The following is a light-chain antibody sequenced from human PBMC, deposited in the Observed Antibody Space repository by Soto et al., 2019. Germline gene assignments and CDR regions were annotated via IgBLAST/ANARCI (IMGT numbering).Light chain of an antibody. CDR1: QSVSSSF. J-gene: IGKJ1*01. CDR3: QQYGSSPWT. CDR2: GAS. V-gene: IGKV3-20*01. Sequence: EIVLTQSTGTLSLSPGERATLSCRASQSVSSSFLAWYQQKPGQAPRLLIYGASIRDTGIPDRFSGSGSGTDFTLTISRVAPEDFSVYYFQQYGSSPWTFGQGNKVDIK.